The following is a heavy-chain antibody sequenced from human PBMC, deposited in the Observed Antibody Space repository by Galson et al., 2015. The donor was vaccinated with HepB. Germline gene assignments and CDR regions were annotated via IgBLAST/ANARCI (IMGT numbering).Heavy chain of an antibody. CDR1: GYTLTELS. Sequence: SVKVSCKVSGYTLTELSMHWVRQAPGKGLEWMGGFDPEDGETIYAQKFQGRVTMTEDTSTDTAYMELSSLRSEDTAVYYCATSAYSSGWYPFDYWGQGTLVTVSS. CDR2: FDPEDGET. CDR3: ATSAYSSGWYPFDY. V-gene: IGHV1-24*01. J-gene: IGHJ4*02. D-gene: IGHD6-19*01.